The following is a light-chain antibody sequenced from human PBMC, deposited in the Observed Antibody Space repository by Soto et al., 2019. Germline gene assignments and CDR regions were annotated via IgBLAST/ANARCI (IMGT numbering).Light chain of an antibody. CDR1: SGHTTYS. V-gene: IGLV4-69*01. CDR3: QSWGTGVV. Sequence: QPVLTQSPSASASLGASVNLTCTLSSGHTTYSIAWHQQRPEKGPRFLMKVDSDGSHRKGDGITDRFSGSSSGAERYLTISSLQSEDEADYYCQSWGTGVVFGVWTKLTVL. J-gene: IGLJ2*01. CDR2: VDSDGSH.